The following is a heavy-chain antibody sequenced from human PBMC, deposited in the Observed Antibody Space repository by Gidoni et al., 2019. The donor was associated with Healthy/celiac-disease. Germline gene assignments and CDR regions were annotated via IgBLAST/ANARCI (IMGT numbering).Heavy chain of an antibody. D-gene: IGHD3-22*01. J-gene: IGHJ4*02. CDR2: ISGSGGST. V-gene: IGHV3-23*01. Sequence: EVQLLESGGGLVQPGGSLRLSCAASGFTFSSFALSWVRQAPGKGLEWVSAISGSGGSTYYADSVKGRFTISRDNSKNTLYLQMNSLRAEDTAVYYGAKSADIYDSSGYYYPDPSHFDYWGQGTLVTVSS. CDR3: AKSADIYDSSGYYYPDPSHFDY. CDR1: GFTFSSFA.